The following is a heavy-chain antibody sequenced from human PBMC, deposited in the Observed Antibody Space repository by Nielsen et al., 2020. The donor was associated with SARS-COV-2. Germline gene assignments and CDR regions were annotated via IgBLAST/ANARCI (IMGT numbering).Heavy chain of an antibody. D-gene: IGHD6-13*01. V-gene: IGHV1-69*13. CDR1: GGTFSSYA. J-gene: IGHJ4*02. Sequence: SVKVSCKASGGTFSSYAISWVRQAPGQGLEWMGGIVPFIGTTYYARNFQGRVTITADESTSTAYLDLSSLRSDDTAFYYCARGGYSSSWRFDYWGQGTLVTVSS. CDR3: ARGGYSSSWRFDY. CDR2: IVPFIGTT.